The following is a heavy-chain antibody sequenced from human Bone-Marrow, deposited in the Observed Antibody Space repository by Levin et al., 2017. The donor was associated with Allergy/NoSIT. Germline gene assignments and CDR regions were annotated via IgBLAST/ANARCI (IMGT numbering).Heavy chain of an antibody. CDR1: GFTFSSYW. D-gene: IGHD2-8*01. CDR3: ARDLMVYAIRYYYGMDV. J-gene: IGHJ6*02. V-gene: IGHV3-7*01. Sequence: PGGSLRLSCAASGFTFSSYWMSWVRQAPGKGLEWVANIKQDGSEKYYVDSVKGRFTISRDNAKNSLYLQMNSLRAEDTAVYYCARDLMVYAIRYYYGMDVWGQGTTVAVSS. CDR2: IKQDGSEK.